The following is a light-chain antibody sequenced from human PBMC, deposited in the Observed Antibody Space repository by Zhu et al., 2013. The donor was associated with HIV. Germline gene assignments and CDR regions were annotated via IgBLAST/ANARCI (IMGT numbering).Light chain of an antibody. Sequence: EIVLTQSPDTLSLSPGERATLSCRASQSVSSFLAWYQQRPGQAPRLLIYDVSSRSNGIPDRFSGSGSGTDFTLTISRLEPEDFAVYYCQQYGNSPRTFGQGTKLDIK. CDR1: QSVSSF. CDR2: DVS. CDR3: QQYGNSPRT. J-gene: IGKJ2*01. V-gene: IGKV3-20*01.